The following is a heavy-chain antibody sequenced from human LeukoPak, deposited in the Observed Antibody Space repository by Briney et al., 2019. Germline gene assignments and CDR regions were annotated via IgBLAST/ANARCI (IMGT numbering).Heavy chain of an antibody. CDR2: IYYSGST. Sequence: SETLSLTCSVSSDPISSSNYYWGWIRQPPGKGLEWIGSIYYSGSTYYNPSLKSRVTISVDTSKNQFSLKLSSVTAADTAVYYCARDSYGDNFKWFDFWGQGTPVTVSS. CDR1: SDPISSSNYY. CDR3: ARDSYGDNFKWFDF. D-gene: IGHD4-23*01. J-gene: IGHJ4*02. V-gene: IGHV4-39*07.